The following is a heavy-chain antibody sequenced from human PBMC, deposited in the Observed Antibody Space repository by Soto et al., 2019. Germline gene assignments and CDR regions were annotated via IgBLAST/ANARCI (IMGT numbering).Heavy chain of an antibody. V-gene: IGHV1-46*03. CDR2: INPSGGST. Sequence: QVQLVQSGAEVKKPGASVKVSCKASGYTFTSYYMHWVRQAPGQGLEWMGIINPSGGSTSYAQKFQGRVTMTRDTSTSTVYMELSSRRSEDTAVYYCARGEHSSGWYGNAFDIWGQGTMVTVSS. CDR1: GYTFTSYY. CDR3: ARGEHSSGWYGNAFDI. D-gene: IGHD6-19*01. J-gene: IGHJ3*02.